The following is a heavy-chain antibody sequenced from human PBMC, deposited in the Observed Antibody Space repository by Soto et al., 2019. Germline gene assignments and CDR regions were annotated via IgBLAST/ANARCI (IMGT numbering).Heavy chain of an antibody. J-gene: IGHJ4*02. CDR3: VRVWNYYDSCGPFDY. D-gene: IGHD3-22*01. CDR1: VFTFSTYS. CDR2: VRQGGREK. V-gene: IGHV3-7*03. Sequence: GWSLRLSCASSVFTFSTYSMSWVRQAPGKGLEWVANVRQGGREKFYVDSVKGRFSISRDDAKNFLYLQMNNLRAADTALYYCVRVWNYYDSCGPFDYWGQGTLVTVSS.